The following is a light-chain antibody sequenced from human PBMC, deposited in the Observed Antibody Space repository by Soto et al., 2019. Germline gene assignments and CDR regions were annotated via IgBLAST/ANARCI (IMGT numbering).Light chain of an antibody. Sequence: QSVLTQPPSASGSPGQSVTISCTGTSSDVGGYNYVSWYQQHPGKAPKLMIYEVSKRPSGVPDRFSGSKSGNTASLTVSGLQAEDEADYYCSSYTSSETYVFGTGTKLTVL. CDR2: EVS. CDR3: SSYTSSETYV. CDR1: SSDVGGYNY. J-gene: IGLJ1*01. V-gene: IGLV2-8*01.